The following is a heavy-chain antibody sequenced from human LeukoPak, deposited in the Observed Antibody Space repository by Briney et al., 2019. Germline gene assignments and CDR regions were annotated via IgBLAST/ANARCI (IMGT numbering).Heavy chain of an antibody. CDR1: GFTFSSYS. Sequence: GGSLRLSCAASGFTFSSYSMNWVRQAPGKGLEWVSSISSSSSYIYYADSVKGRFTISRDNAKNSLYLQMNSLRAEDTAVYYCAREKDILPGSFDSGGKEPLVPVS. CDR3: AREKDILPGSFDS. V-gene: IGHV3-21*01. D-gene: IGHD3-9*01. CDR2: ISSSSSYI. J-gene: IGHJ4*02.